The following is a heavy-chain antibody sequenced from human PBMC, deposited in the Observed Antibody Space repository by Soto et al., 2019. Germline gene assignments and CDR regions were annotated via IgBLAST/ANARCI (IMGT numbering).Heavy chain of an antibody. V-gene: IGHV3-9*01. CDR1: GFTFDDYA. Sequence: EVQLVESGGGLVQPGRSLRLSCAASGFTFDDYAMHWVRQAPGKGLEWVSGISWNSGSIGYADSVKGRFTISRDNAKNSLYLQMNSLRAEDTALYYCAKDRSMITFGGATDAFDIWGQGTMVTVSS. D-gene: IGHD3-16*01. J-gene: IGHJ3*02. CDR3: AKDRSMITFGGATDAFDI. CDR2: ISWNSGSI.